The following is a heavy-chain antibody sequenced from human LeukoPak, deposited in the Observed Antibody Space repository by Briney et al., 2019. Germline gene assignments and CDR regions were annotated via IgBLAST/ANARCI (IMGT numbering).Heavy chain of an antibody. V-gene: IGHV1-18*01. Sequence: ASVKVSCKASGYTFTSYGITWVRQAPGQGLEWMGWISGYNGITNYVQKLQGRVTMTTDTSTSTAYMELRSLRSDDTAVYYCARDPPRLYSYGPNFDYWGQGTLVTVSS. J-gene: IGHJ4*02. CDR2: ISGYNGIT. CDR1: GYTFTSYG. CDR3: ARDPPRLYSYGPNFDY. D-gene: IGHD5-18*01.